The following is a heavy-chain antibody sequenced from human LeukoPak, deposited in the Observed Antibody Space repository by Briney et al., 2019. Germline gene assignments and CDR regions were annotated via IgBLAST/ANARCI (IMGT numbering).Heavy chain of an antibody. CDR1: GFTFSSYA. J-gene: IGHJ3*02. V-gene: IGHV3-30*04. CDR2: ISYDGSNK. CDR3: ARDSLPAMVINGGSGAFDI. Sequence: PGGSLRLSCAASGFTFSSYAMHWVRQAPGKGLEWVAVISYDGSNKYYADSVKGRFTISRDNSKNTLYLQMNSLRAEDTAVYYCARDSLPAMVINGGSGAFDIWGQGTMVTVSS. D-gene: IGHD5-18*01.